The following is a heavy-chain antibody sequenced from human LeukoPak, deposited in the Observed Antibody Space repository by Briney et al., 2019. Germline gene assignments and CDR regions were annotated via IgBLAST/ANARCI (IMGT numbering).Heavy chain of an antibody. D-gene: IGHD1-20*01. CDR1: GFTFSRYA. J-gene: IGHJ4*02. V-gene: IGHV3-23*01. CDR3: VKDSNTWNLGFFDY. CDR2: ISDNGGTT. Sequence: GGSLRLSCAAYGFTFSRYALSWVRQAPGKGLEWVSAISDNGGTTYCADSVKGRFTISRDNSKNTLYLQMNSLRAEDTAIYYCVKDSNTWNLGFFDYWGQGTLVTVSS.